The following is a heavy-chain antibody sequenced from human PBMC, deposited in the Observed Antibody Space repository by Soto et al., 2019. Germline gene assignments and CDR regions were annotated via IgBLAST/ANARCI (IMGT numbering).Heavy chain of an antibody. V-gene: IGHV3-30*18. CDR1: GFTSSSVV. CDR2: ISSDGNNQ. CDR3: AKERGVLDAFDM. D-gene: IGHD3-10*01. J-gene: IGHJ3*02. Sequence: QVQLVESGGGVVQPGTSLRLSCGASGFTSSSVVIHWVRQAPGKGLEWLAVISSDGNNQYYPDSVKGRFTISRDNSKRTLYLPVNSLRAEVTAVYFCAKERGVLDAFDMWCQGTMVTVS.